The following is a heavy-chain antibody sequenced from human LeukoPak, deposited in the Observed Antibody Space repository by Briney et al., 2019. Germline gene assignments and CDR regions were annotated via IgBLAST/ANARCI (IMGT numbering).Heavy chain of an antibody. V-gene: IGHV4-34*01. J-gene: IGHJ5*02. CDR1: GGSFSGYY. D-gene: IGHD3-9*01. CDR3: ARHQAILTGYYWSEGGSNWFDP. Sequence: SETLPLTCAVYGGSFSGYYWSWIRQPPGKGLEWVGEINHSGSTNYNPSLKSRVTISVDTSKNQFSLKLSSVTAADTAVYYCARHQAILTGYYWSEGGSNWFDPWGQGTLVTVSS. CDR2: INHSGST.